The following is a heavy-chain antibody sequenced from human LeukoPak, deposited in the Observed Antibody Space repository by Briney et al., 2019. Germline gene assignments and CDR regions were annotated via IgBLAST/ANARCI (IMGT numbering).Heavy chain of an antibody. CDR1: GFTFSSYW. V-gene: IGHV3-7*01. D-gene: IGHD6-13*01. CDR2: IKQDGSEK. J-gene: IGHJ4*02. CDR3: ARALYSSSWYAVDY. Sequence: GGSLRLSCAASGFTFSSYWMSWVRQAPGKGLEWVANIKQDGSEKYYVDSVKGRLTISRDNAKNSLYLQMNSLRAEDTAEYYCARALYSSSWYAVDYWGQGTLVTVSS.